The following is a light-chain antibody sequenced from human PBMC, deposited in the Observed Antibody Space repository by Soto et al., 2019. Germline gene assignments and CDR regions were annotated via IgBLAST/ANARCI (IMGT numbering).Light chain of an antibody. CDR1: SSDVGGYHY. J-gene: IGLJ1*01. CDR2: EVS. Sequence: ALTQPASVSGSPGQSITISCTGTSSDVGGYHYVSWYQQHPGKAPNLMIYEVSNRPSGVSHRFSGSKSGNTASLTISGLQAEDEADYYCSSYTSSSAYVFGTGTKVTVL. V-gene: IGLV2-14*01. CDR3: SSYTSSSAYV.